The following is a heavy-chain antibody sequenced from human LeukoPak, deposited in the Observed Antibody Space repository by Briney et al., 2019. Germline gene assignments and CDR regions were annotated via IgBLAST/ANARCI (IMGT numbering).Heavy chain of an antibody. CDR2: ISYDGSNK. V-gene: IGHV3-30*18. CDR1: GFTFSSYG. Sequence: GRSLRLSCAASGFTFSSYGMHWVRQAPGKGLEWVAVISYDGSNKYYADSVKGRFTISRDNSKNTLYLQMNSLRAEDTAVYYCAKGSYAFDIWGQGTMVTVSS. CDR3: AKGSYAFDI. J-gene: IGHJ3*02.